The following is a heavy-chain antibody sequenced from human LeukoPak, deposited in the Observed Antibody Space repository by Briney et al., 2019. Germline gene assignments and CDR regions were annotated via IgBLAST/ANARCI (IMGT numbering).Heavy chain of an antibody. D-gene: IGHD2-15*01. CDR1: GYTFTSYD. Sequence: ASVKVSCKASGYTFTSYDINWVRRDTGQGLEWMGWMNPNSGNTGYAQKFQGRVTMTSNTSISTAYMELSSLRSEDTAVYYCASLRGTDCSGGSCSPDVWGKGTTVTVSS. CDR3: ASLRGTDCSGGSCSPDV. J-gene: IGHJ6*04. CDR2: MNPNSGNT. V-gene: IGHV1-8*01.